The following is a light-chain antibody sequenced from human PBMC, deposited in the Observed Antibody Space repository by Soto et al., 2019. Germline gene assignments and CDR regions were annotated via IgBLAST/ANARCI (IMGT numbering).Light chain of an antibody. CDR2: AAS. CDR1: QGISSY. CDR3: QQYYSYPWT. Sequence: IQMTQSPSSFSASTGDRVTITCRASQGISSYLAWYQQKPGKAPKLLIYAASSLQSGVPSRFSGSGSGTDFTLTISCLQSEDFATYYCQQYYSYPWTFGQGTKVDIK. V-gene: IGKV1-8*01. J-gene: IGKJ1*01.